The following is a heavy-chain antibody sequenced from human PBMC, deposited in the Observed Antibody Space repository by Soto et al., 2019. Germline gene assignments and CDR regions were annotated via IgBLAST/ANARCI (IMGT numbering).Heavy chain of an antibody. V-gene: IGHV3-15*01. Sequence: EVQLAESGGGLVKPGGSLRLSCAASGFTFNNAWMTWVRQAPGKGLEWVGRIKSKTDGGTTDYAAPVKGRFTISRDDSENTLFLQMDSLRTEDTAVYYCTIGVVTPFDYWGQGTLVTVSS. CDR1: GFTFNNAW. CDR2: IKSKTDGGTT. CDR3: TIGVVTPFDY. J-gene: IGHJ4*02. D-gene: IGHD2-21*02.